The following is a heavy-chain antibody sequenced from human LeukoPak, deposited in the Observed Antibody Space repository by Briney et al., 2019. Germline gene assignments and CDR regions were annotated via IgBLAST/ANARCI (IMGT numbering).Heavy chain of an antibody. Sequence: PSETLSLTCIVSGGSISPYYWSWIRQPPGKGLEWIGEINHSGSTNYNPSLKSRVTISVDTSKNQFSLKLSSVTAADTAVYYCATSSGWYSSLQYWGQGTLVTVSS. V-gene: IGHV4-34*01. D-gene: IGHD6-19*01. CDR2: INHSGST. CDR3: ATSSGWYSSLQY. CDR1: GGSISPYY. J-gene: IGHJ4*02.